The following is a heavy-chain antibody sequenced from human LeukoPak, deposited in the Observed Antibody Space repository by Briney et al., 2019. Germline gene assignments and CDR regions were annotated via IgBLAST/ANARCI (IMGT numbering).Heavy chain of an antibody. CDR2: IKKDGSEK. J-gene: IGHJ4*02. CDR3: ATFTGQLWSLSIDD. CDR1: GFTFSDYW. V-gene: IGHV3-7*01. D-gene: IGHD3-10*01. Sequence: VGSLRLSCAASGFTFSDYWMSWVRQAPGKGLEWVANIKKDGSEKYYVDSVKGRFTISRDNAKNSLYLQMNSLKAEDTAVYYCATFTGQLWSLSIDDWGQGTLVTVSS.